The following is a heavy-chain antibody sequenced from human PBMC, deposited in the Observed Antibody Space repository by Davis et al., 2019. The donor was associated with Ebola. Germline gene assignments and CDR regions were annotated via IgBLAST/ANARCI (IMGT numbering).Heavy chain of an antibody. Sequence: SETLSLTCTVPGGSISSSSYYWGWIRQPPGKGLEWIGEINHSGSTNYNPSLKSRVTISVDKSKNQFSLKLSSVTAADTAVYYCAVETTVTTLDYGMDVWGQGTTVTVSS. D-gene: IGHD4-17*01. V-gene: IGHV4-39*07. CDR1: GGSISSSSYY. CDR3: AVETTVTTLDYGMDV. CDR2: INHSGST. J-gene: IGHJ6*02.